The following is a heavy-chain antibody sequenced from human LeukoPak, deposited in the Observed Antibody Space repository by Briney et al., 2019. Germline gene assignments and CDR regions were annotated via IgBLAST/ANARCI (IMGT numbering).Heavy chain of an antibody. J-gene: IGHJ3*02. D-gene: IGHD6-13*01. CDR1: GGSFSGYY. Sequence: SETLSLTCAVYGGSFSGYYWSWIRQPPGKGLEWIGEINHSGSTNYNPSLKCRVTISVDTSKNQFSLKLSSVTAADTAVYYCARRPTRGGYSSSWYQGGAFDIWGQGTMVTVSS. CDR2: INHSGST. V-gene: IGHV4-34*01. CDR3: ARRPTRGGYSSSWYQGGAFDI.